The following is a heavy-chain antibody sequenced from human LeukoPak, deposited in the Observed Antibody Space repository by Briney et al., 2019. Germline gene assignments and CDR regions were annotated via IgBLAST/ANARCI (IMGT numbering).Heavy chain of an antibody. CDR1: GFTFSSYA. V-gene: IGHV3-23*01. Sequence: GGSLRLSCAASGFTFSSYAMSWVRQAPGKGLEWVSAISGSGGSTYYADSVKGRFTISRDNSKDTLYLQMNSLRAEDTAVYYCAKDDTLVVPAAILSYWGQGTLVTVSS. CDR2: ISGSGGST. CDR3: AKDDTLVVPAAILSY. D-gene: IGHD2-2*01. J-gene: IGHJ4*02.